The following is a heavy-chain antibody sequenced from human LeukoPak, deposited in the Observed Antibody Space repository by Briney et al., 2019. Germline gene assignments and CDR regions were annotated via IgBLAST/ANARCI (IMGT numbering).Heavy chain of an antibody. CDR3: AKDMDTAMVFDC. Sequence: GGSLRLSCAASGFTFSSYAMSWVRQAPGKGLERVSAISGSGGSTYYADSVKGRFTISRDHSKNTLYLQMNSLRAEDTAVYYCAKDMDTAMVFDCWGQGTLVTVSS. CDR2: ISGSGGST. D-gene: IGHD5-18*01. J-gene: IGHJ4*02. V-gene: IGHV3-23*01. CDR1: GFTFSSYA.